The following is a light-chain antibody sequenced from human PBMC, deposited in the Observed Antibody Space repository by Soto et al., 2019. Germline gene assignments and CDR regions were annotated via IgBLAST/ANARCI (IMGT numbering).Light chain of an antibody. CDR1: QSLVYSDGNTY. Sequence: DVVVTQTPLSLPVTLGQPASISCRSSQSLVYSDGNTYLNRFQQRPGQSPRRLIYRVSNRDSGVPDRFSGSGSGSDFTLKISRVEAEDVGIYYCMQGTNWQLTFGGGTKVEIK. V-gene: IGKV2-30*01. CDR3: MQGTNWQLT. CDR2: RVS. J-gene: IGKJ4*01.